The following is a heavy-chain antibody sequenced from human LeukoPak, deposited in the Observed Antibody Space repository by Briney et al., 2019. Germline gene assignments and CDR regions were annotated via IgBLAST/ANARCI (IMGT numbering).Heavy chain of an antibody. J-gene: IGHJ4*02. CDR3: ARGGNRDRDPR. CDR2: ISYDGSNK. CDR1: GSAVSTND. V-gene: IGHV3-30-3*01. D-gene: IGHD5-24*01. Sequence: GGSLRLSCEAPGSAVSTNDRTWVGKAPGKGLGWVAVISYDGSNKYYADSVKGRFTISRDNSKNTLYLQMNSLRAEDTAVYYCARGGNRDRDPRWGQGTLVTVSS.